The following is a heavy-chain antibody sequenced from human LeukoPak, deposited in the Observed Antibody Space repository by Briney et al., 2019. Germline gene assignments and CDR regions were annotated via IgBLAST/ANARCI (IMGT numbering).Heavy chain of an antibody. CDR1: GYTFTSYG. J-gene: IGHJ5*02. Sequence: ASVKVSCKASGYTFTSYGISWVRQAPGQGLEWMGWISAYNGNTNYAQKLQGRVTMTTDTSTSTAYMELTSLRSDDTAVYYCARGPDCSSTSCYANWFDPWGQGTLVTVSS. CDR2: ISAYNGNT. CDR3: ARGPDCSSTSCYANWFDP. D-gene: IGHD2-2*01. V-gene: IGHV1-18*01.